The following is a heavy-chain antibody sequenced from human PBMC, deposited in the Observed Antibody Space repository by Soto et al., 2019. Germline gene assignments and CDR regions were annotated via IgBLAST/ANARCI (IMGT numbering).Heavy chain of an antibody. J-gene: IGHJ6*02. CDR2: IYYSGST. Sequence: QVQLQESGPGLVKPSQTLSLTCTVSGGSISSGDYYWSWIRQPPGKGLEWIGYIYYSGSTYYNPSLKSRGTISVDTSKTQFALTLSSVTAADTAVYYCARDAVWGETVYYSYGMDVWGQGTTVTVSS. CDR1: GGSISSGDYY. D-gene: IGHD3-16*01. CDR3: ARDAVWGETVYYSYGMDV. V-gene: IGHV4-30-4*01.